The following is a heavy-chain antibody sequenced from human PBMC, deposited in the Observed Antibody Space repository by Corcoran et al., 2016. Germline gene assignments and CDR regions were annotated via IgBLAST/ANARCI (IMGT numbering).Heavy chain of an antibody. CDR3: ARGAINSRPTRYYFDY. Sequence: QVQLVQSGAEVKKPGASVKVSCKASGYTFTSYYMHWVRQAPGQGLEWMGIINPSGGSTSYAQKFQGRVTMTRDTSTSTVYMELSSLRSEDTAVDYCARGAINSRPTRYYFDYGGQVTRVTVSS. V-gene: IGHV1-46*01. J-gene: IGHJ4*02. CDR2: INPSGGST. CDR1: GYTFTSYY. D-gene: IGHD5-18*01.